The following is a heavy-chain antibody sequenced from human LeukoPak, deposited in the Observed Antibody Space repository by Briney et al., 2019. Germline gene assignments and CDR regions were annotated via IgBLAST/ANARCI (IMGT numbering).Heavy chain of an antibody. D-gene: IGHD3-3*01. CDR2: IIPIFGTA. V-gene: IGHV1-69*05. CDR1: GGTFSSYA. Sequence: VASAKVSCKASGGTFSSYAISWVRQAPGQGLEWMGGIIPIFGTANYAQKFQGRVTITTDESTSTAYMELSSLRSEDTAVYYCAREARFFLGFDPWGQGTLVTVSS. CDR3: AREARFFLGFDP. J-gene: IGHJ5*02.